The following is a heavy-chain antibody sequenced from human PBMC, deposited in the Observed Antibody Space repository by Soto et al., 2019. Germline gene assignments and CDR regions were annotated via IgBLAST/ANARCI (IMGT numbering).Heavy chain of an antibody. CDR2: IYYSGST. Sequence: SETLSLTCTVSGGSISSYYWSWIRQPPGKGLEWIGYIYYSGSTNYNPSLKSRVTISVDTSKNQFSLKLSSVTAADTAVYYCARGQKLNYELWSGYEPYYYRMDGWGKGTTVTVYS. V-gene: IGHV4-59*01. D-gene: IGHD3-3*01. CDR1: GGSISSYY. J-gene: IGHJ6*04. CDR3: ARGQKLNYELWSGYEPYYYRMDG.